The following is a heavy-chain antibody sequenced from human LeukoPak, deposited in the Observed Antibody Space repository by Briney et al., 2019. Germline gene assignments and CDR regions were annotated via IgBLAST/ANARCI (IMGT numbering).Heavy chain of an antibody. CDR1: GYTFTGYY. CDR3: ARDLSVAGNDY. J-gene: IGHJ4*02. CDR2: INPNSGVT. Sequence: ASVKVSCKASGYTFTGYYMHWVRQAPGQGLEWMGWINPNSGVTKYAQKFQGRVTMTRNTSISTAYMELSRLRSDDTAVYYCARDLSVAGNDYWGQGTLATVSS. D-gene: IGHD6-19*01. V-gene: IGHV1-2*02.